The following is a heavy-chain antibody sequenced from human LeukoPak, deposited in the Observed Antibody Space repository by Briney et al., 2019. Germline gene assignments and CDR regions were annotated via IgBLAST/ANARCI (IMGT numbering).Heavy chain of an antibody. J-gene: IGHJ4*02. CDR2: MYYSGST. CDR1: GASVRSGNYY. V-gene: IGHV4-61*01. CDR3: ARGDDYGDYVDY. D-gene: IGHD4-17*01. Sequence: SETLSLTCTVSGASVRSGNYYWSWIRQPPGKGLEWIGYMYYSGSTNYNPSLKSRVTISVDTSKNQFSLKLSSVTAAGTAVYYCARGDDYGDYVDYWGQGTLVTVSS.